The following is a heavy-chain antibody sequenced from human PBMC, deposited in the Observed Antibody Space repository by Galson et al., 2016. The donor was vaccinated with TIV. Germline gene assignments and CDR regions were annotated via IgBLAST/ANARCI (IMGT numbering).Heavy chain of an antibody. V-gene: IGHV3-23*01. D-gene: IGHD3-22*01. CDR3: AIKHPLRPGDSNYGGYYYNYAMDV. Sequence: SLRLSCAASGFTFSTYAMNWVRQAPGKGLEWVSGIVGTGGTTYYADSVKGRFTISRDNSKNTLYLQMNSLRAEDTAVYYCAIKHPLRPGDSNYGGYYYNYAMDVWGQGTTVTVSS. J-gene: IGHJ6*02. CDR2: IVGTGGTT. CDR1: GFTFSTYA.